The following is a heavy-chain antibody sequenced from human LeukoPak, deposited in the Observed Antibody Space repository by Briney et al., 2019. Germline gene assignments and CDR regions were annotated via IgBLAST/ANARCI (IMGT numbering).Heavy chain of an antibody. Sequence: PSETLSLTCTVSGGSISSYYWSWIRQPPGRGLEWIGYIYYSGSTNYNPSLKSRVTISVDTSKNQFSLKLSSVTAADTAVYYCARQRQGFDWLLSWFDPWGQGTLVTVSS. J-gene: IGHJ5*02. CDR1: GGSISSYY. CDR2: IYYSGST. V-gene: IGHV4-59*08. D-gene: IGHD3-9*01. CDR3: ARQRQGFDWLLSWFDP.